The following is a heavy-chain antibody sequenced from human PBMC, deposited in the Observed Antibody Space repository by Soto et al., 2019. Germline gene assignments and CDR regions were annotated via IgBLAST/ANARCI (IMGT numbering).Heavy chain of an antibody. CDR2: IDPSDSYT. V-gene: IGHV5-10-1*01. CDR1: GYSFTSYW. Sequence: HGESLKISCQGSGYSFTSYWISWVRQMPGKGLEWMGRIDPSDSYTNYSPSFQGHVTISADKSISTAYLQWSSLKASDTAMYYCARVFKDYYDPSGTDAFDIWGQGTMVTVSS. CDR3: ARVFKDYYDPSGTDAFDI. J-gene: IGHJ3*02. D-gene: IGHD3-22*01.